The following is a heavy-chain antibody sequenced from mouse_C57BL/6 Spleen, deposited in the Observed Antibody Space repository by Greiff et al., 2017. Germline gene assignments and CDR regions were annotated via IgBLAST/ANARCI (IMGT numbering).Heavy chain of an antibody. Sequence: VQLQQSGPELVKPGASVKISCKASGYAFSSSCMNWVKQRPGKGLEWIGRIYPGDGDTNYNGKFKGKATLTADKSSSTAYMQLSSLTSEDSAVYFCAIYDYEGFAYWGQGTLVTVSA. D-gene: IGHD2-4*01. CDR2: IYPGDGDT. J-gene: IGHJ3*01. V-gene: IGHV1-82*01. CDR1: GYAFSSSC. CDR3: AIYDYEGFAY.